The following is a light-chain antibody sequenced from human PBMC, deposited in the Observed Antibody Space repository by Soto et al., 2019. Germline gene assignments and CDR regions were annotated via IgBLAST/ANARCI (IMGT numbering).Light chain of an antibody. CDR2: EAS. J-gene: IGKJ2*01. CDR1: HNIVTY. CDR3: QHSHSTPLT. Sequence: IHMAQSPPSLSASVGDRVTITCRASHNIVTYLNWDQQQAGKGPSLLIYEASHLQSGVPCRFFGSGSGTDFQLNIDHLQHEDSANDYCQHSHSTPLTFGPGTNLQIK. V-gene: IGKV1-39*01.